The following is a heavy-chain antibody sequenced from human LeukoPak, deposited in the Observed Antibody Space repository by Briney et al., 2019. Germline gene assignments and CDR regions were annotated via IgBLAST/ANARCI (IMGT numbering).Heavy chain of an antibody. CDR2: ISSSSSYI. CDR3: ATLGENGFDI. Sequence: GGSLRLSCAASGFTLNMYSMNWVRQAPGKGLEWVSSISSSSSYIYYVDSLKGRFTISRDNAKNSLYLQMNSLRAEDTAVYYCATLGENGFDIWGQGTMVTVSS. J-gene: IGHJ3*02. D-gene: IGHD3-16*01. V-gene: IGHV3-21*01. CDR1: GFTLNMYS.